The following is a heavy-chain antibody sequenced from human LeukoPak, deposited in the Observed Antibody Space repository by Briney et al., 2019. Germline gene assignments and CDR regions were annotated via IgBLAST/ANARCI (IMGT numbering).Heavy chain of an antibody. J-gene: IGHJ4*02. V-gene: IGHV4-31*03. D-gene: IGHD3-10*01. Sequence: SQTLSLTCTVSGGSISSGGYYWSWIRQHPGKGLEWIGYIYYSGSTYYNPSLKSRVTISVDTSKNQFSLKLSPVTAADTAVYYCARVDGSGSSPLYYFDYWGQGTLVTVSS. CDR2: IYYSGST. CDR3: ARVDGSGSSPLYYFDY. CDR1: GGSISSGGYY.